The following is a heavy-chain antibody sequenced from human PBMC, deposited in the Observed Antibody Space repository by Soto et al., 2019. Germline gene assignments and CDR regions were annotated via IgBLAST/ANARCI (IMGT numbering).Heavy chain of an antibody. D-gene: IGHD6-13*01. Sequence: QVQLVQSGAEVKKPGASVRVSCMAARYTFTTYDIYWVRQAPGQGRECMGWIKTNNGDTIYAQKFQGRVTMTRDTSVGTSSMELGNLVYDDEAVYYCARWSSTWLNEIMFDPCGQGSRVTVSS. CDR3: ARWSSTWLNEIMFDP. J-gene: IGHJ5*02. CDR2: IKTNNGDT. CDR1: RYTFTTYD. V-gene: IGHV1-2*02.